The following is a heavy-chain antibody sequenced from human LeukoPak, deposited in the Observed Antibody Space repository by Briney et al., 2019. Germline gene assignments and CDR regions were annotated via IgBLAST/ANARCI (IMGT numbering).Heavy chain of an antibody. D-gene: IGHD2-8*02. J-gene: IGHJ3*02. V-gene: IGHV3-48*02. CDR2: ISSSSRTI. CDR3: AREGVPGGFDI. Sequence: GGSLGLSCAVSGFTFSSYNMNWVRQAPGKGLEWVSHISSSSRTIYYADSVKGRFTISRDNAKNSLYLQMNNLRDEDTAVYYCAREGVPGGFDIWGRGTMVTVSS. CDR1: GFTFSSYN.